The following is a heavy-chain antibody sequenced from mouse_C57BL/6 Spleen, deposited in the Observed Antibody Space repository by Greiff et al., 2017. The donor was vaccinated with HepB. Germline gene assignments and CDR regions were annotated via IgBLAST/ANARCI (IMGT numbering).Heavy chain of an antibody. D-gene: IGHD2-4*01. V-gene: IGHV1-42*01. CDR1: GYSFTGYY. CDR2: INPSTGGT. CDR3: ARDYYDYDDAMDY. J-gene: IGHJ4*01. Sequence: VQLKQSGPELVKPGASVKISCKASGYSFTGYYMNWVKQSPEKSLEWIGEINPSTGGTTYNQKFKAKATLTVDKSSSTAYMQLKSLTSEDSAVYYCARDYYDYDDAMDYWGQGTSVTVSS.